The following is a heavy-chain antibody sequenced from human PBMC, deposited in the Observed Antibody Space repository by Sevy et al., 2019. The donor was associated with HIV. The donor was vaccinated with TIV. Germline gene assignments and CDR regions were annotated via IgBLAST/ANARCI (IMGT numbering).Heavy chain of an antibody. CDR3: ARDRRGCSSTSCYLGVYYYYYMDV. D-gene: IGHD2-2*01. Sequence: GSLRLSCAASGFTFDDYGMSWVRQAPGKGLEWVSGINWNGGSTGYADSVKGRFTISRDNAKNSLYLQMNSLRAEDTALYHCARDRRGCSSTSCYLGVYYYYYMDVWGKGTTVTVSS. CDR2: INWNGGST. J-gene: IGHJ6*03. V-gene: IGHV3-20*01. CDR1: GFTFDDYG.